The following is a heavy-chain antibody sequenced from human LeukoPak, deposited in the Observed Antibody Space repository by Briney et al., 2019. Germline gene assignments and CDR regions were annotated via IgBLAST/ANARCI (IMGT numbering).Heavy chain of an antibody. V-gene: IGHV3-23*01. CDR1: GFTFSSYA. Sequence: GGSLRLSCAASGFTFSSYAMNWVRQAPGRGLEWVSTISNSGGSTYYADSVKGQSTISRDTSKNTLYLQVNSLRAEDTAVYYCAKGLGTTRSAFDIWGQGTMVTVSS. D-gene: IGHD1-1*01. CDR2: ISNSGGST. CDR3: AKGLGTTRSAFDI. J-gene: IGHJ3*02.